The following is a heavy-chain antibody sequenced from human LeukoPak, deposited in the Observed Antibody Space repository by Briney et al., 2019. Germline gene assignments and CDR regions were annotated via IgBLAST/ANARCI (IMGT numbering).Heavy chain of an antibody. CDR2: VYYCGST. J-gene: IGHJ4*02. D-gene: IGHD3-10*01. Sequence: SETLSLTCTVSGGSISSSSYYWGCIRQPPGKGLEWIGSVYYCGSTYYNSSLKSRVTISVDTSKNQFSLKLSSATAADTAVYYCASGQLLWFGESLYYFDYWGQGTLVTVSS. CDR3: ASGQLLWFGESLYYFDY. V-gene: IGHV4-39*07. CDR1: GGSISSSSYY.